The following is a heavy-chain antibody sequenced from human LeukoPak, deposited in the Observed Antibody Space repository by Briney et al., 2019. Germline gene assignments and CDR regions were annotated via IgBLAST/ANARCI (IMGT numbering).Heavy chain of an antibody. CDR3: AGGYGCSGSLGRCKAPYYYGMDV. V-gene: IGHV4-34*01. Sequence: SETPSHTSAVPGGSFIGYSWSSIRHNPGKGLEWMGEINHSGRTNYTPCTKSRVDISAPTSKQQFCRKLSSVTGAHTAGHYCAGGYGCSGSLGRCKAPYYYGMDVWGQGTTVTVSS. J-gene: IGHJ6*02. CDR1: GGSFIGYS. D-gene: IGHD3-10*02. CDR2: INHSGRT.